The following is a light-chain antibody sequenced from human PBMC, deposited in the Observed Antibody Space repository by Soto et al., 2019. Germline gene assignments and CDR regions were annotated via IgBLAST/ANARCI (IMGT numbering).Light chain of an antibody. Sequence: IQLTQSPSSLSAPVGDRVTISCRASQGIANFLARYQQKPGKAPKLLIYGASTLQSGVPSRFSGSGSGTDFTLTISSLQPEDFATYYCQQLNSFPIPFGPGTKVDIK. CDR1: QGIANF. J-gene: IGKJ3*01. CDR3: QQLNSFPIP. V-gene: IGKV1-9*01. CDR2: GAS.